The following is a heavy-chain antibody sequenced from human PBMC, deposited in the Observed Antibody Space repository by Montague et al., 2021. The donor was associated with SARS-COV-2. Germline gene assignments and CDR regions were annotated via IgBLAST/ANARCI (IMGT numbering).Heavy chain of an antibody. CDR1: RDSVSSGSYY. D-gene: IGHD6-13*01. CDR3: ARAWQPMVQEGNGWCDP. CDR2: IHNTGNT. V-gene: IGHV4-61*01. Sequence: SESLSLTCTVPRDSVSSGSYYWSWIRQPPGKGLEWIAYIHNTGNTKYNPSLSGRVTISIDTSKNQFSLKMSSVTAADTAVYYCARAWQPMVQEGNGWCDPWGQGTLVTVSS. J-gene: IGHJ5*02.